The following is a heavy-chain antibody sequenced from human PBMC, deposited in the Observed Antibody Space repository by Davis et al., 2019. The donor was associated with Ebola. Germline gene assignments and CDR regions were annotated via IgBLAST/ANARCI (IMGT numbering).Heavy chain of an antibody. CDR1: GGPISSDY. Sequence: SETLSLTCNVSGGPISSDYWTWIRQPPGKGLEWIGYVYYSGSTNYNPSLKSRVTISVDTSKNQFSLKMTSVTAADTAVYYCARERYSTGWYRGMDVWGQGTTVTVSS. D-gene: IGHD6-19*01. CDR3: ARERYSTGWYRGMDV. CDR2: VYYSGST. J-gene: IGHJ6*02. V-gene: IGHV4-59*01.